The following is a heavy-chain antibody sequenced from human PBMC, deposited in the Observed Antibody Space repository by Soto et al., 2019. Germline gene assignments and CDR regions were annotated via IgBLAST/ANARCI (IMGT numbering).Heavy chain of an antibody. CDR2: ISYDGSNK. Sequence: QVQLVESGGGVVQPGRSPRLSCAASGFTFSSYAMHWVRQAPGKGLEWVAVISYDGSNKYYADSVKGRFTISRDNSKNTLYLQMNSLRAEDTAVYYCAREGTGQQLGYFDYWGQGTLVTVSS. D-gene: IGHD6-13*01. V-gene: IGHV3-30-3*01. J-gene: IGHJ4*02. CDR1: GFTFSSYA. CDR3: AREGTGQQLGYFDY.